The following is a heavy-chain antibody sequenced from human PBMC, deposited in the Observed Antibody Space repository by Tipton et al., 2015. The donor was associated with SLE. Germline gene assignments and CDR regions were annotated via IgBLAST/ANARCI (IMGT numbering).Heavy chain of an antibody. Sequence: LRLSCAVSGGSINSGDYSWSWIRQPPGKGLEWIGYIFHSGNAYYNPSLKSRVTISVDMSRNQFSLRLDYVTAADTALYYCARGEMDVFDIWGQGTVVSVSS. J-gene: IGHJ3*02. CDR2: IFHSGNA. V-gene: IGHV4-30-2*01. CDR1: GGSINSGDYS. CDR3: ARGEMDVFDI.